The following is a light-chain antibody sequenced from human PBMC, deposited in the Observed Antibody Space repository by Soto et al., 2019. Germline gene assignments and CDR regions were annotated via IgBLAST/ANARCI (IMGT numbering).Light chain of an antibody. Sequence: QSALTQPPSVSGAPGQRVTISCTGSSSNIGAGYDVHWYQQLPGTAPKLFIYDNNNRPSGVPDRFSGSKSGTSASLAITGLQAEDEADYYCQSYDSSLSGSVFGGGPQLTVL. CDR3: QSYDSSLSGSV. CDR2: DNN. J-gene: IGLJ3*02. V-gene: IGLV1-40*01. CDR1: SSNIGAGYD.